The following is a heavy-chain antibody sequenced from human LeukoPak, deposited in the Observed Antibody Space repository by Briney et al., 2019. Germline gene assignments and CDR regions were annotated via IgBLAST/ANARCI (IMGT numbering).Heavy chain of an antibody. Sequence: PGRSLRLSCAASGFTFSSYAMSWVRQAPGKGLEWVSSISGSGGGTYYADSVKGRFTISRDNSKSTVYLQMNSLRVEDTAVYYCAKDDFRDPWGQGTLVTVSS. CDR3: AKDDFRDP. J-gene: IGHJ5*02. V-gene: IGHV3-23*01. CDR2: ISGSGGGT. CDR1: GFTFSSYA. D-gene: IGHD4-4*01.